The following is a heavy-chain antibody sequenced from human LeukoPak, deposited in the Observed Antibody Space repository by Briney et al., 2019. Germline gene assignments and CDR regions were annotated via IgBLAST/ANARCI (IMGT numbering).Heavy chain of an antibody. CDR3: AKERPSDY. CDR2: ISGSGGDT. V-gene: IGHV3-23*01. J-gene: IGHJ4*02. CDR1: GFTFRSYA. Sequence: PGGSLRLSCAASGFTFRSYAIYWVRQAPGKGLEWVSGISGSGGDTYFADSVKGRFTISRDHSKNTVFLQMNSLRAEDTAVYYCAKERPSDYWGQGTLVTVSS.